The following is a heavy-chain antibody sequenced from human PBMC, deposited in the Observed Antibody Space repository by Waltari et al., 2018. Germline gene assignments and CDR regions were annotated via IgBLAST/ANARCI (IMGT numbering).Heavy chain of an antibody. CDR1: GTSVTTTNYF. D-gene: IGHD6-13*01. CDR3: ARGIWQQLAHFDS. V-gene: IGHV4-39*01. CDR2: IYFTGST. Sequence: QLHLQLSGPGLVKPSETLSLTCAVSGTSVTTTNYFWGWIRQPPGKGLEWIGRIYFTGSTDYNPSLKSRVTISIDTSTNQFSLNLRSVNAADTAVYYCARGIWQQLAHFDSWGQGTLVTVSS. J-gene: IGHJ4*02.